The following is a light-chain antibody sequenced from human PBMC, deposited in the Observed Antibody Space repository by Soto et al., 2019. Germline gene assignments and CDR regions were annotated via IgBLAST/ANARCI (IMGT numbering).Light chain of an antibody. CDR1: QSIGTF. CDR3: QQNYDTPIT. V-gene: IGKV1-39*01. CDR2: AAS. Sequence: HMTKKKYSLSAFVGDRVTMTCRASQSIGTFLSWYQQKSGRAPKLLIYAASSLQIGVPSRFSGSGSGTNFTLTISSLQPEDFATYFCQQNYDTPITFGQGTLLEIK. J-gene: IGKJ5*01.